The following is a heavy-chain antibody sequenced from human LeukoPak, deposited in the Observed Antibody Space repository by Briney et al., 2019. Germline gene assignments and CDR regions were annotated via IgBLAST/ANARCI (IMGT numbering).Heavy chain of an antibody. Sequence: NPGGSLRLSCAASGFTFSSYSMNWVRQAPGKGLEWVSSISSSSSYIYYADSVKGRFTISRDNAKNSLYLQMNSLRAEDTAVYYCARVPYGSGSYPFDYWGQGTLVTVSS. CDR2: ISSSSSYI. D-gene: IGHD3-10*01. J-gene: IGHJ4*02. V-gene: IGHV3-21*01. CDR1: GFTFSSYS. CDR3: ARVPYGSGSYPFDY.